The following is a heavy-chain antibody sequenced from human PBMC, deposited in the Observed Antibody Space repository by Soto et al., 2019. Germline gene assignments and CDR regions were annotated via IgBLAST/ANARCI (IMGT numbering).Heavy chain of an antibody. CDR3: AKEQLAMTVVVADYFDS. CDR1: GFTFSTYG. Sequence: QVQLVESGGGVVQPGMSLRLSCAASGFTFSTYGIHWVRQAPGKGLEWVALISYDGGSKYYGDSVKGRFIISRDTSHNTVSLQMNSLRADDTAVYFCAKEQLAMTVVVADYFDSWGQGTLVTVSS. V-gene: IGHV3-30*18. D-gene: IGHD3-22*01. J-gene: IGHJ4*02. CDR2: ISYDGGSK.